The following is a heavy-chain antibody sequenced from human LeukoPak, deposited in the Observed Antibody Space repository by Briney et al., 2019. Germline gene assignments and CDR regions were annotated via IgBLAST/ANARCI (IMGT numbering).Heavy chain of an antibody. Sequence: SETLSLTCTVSGDSISTYYWSWNRQPPGKGLEWIGYIYYRVTSDYNPSLKSRVTMSVDMSTRQISLKLSSVTAADTAVYYCARAVGGDGSGSLWGPGTPVTVSS. CDR2: IYYRVTS. J-gene: IGHJ4*02. D-gene: IGHD3-10*01. V-gene: IGHV4-59*01. CDR3: ARAVGGDGSGSL. CDR1: GDSISTYY.